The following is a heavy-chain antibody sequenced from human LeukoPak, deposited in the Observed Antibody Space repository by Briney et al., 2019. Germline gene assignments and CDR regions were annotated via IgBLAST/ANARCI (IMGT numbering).Heavy chain of an antibody. Sequence: GESLKISCEGSGYGFTGYWISWVRQMPGKGLEWMGRIDPSDSYTNYSPSFQGHVTISADKSISTAYLQWTSLKASDTAMYYCARSTSLGITGNQDFDYWGQGTLVTVSS. CDR2: IDPSDSYT. D-gene: IGHD1-20*01. CDR3: ARSTSLGITGNQDFDY. J-gene: IGHJ4*02. V-gene: IGHV5-10-1*01. CDR1: GYGFTGYW.